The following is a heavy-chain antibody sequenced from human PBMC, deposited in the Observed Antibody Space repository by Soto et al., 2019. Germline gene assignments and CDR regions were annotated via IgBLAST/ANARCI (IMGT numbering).Heavy chain of an antibody. Sequence: SETPSLTCAVSGGSISSGGYSWGWIRQPPGKGLEWIGYMYHSGSTYYNPSLKSRVTISVDRSKNQFSLKLSSVTAADTAVYYCARGPNWFEPWGQGTLVTVSS. CDR2: MYHSGST. V-gene: IGHV4-30-2*01. CDR1: GGSISSGGYS. CDR3: ARGPNWFEP. J-gene: IGHJ5*02.